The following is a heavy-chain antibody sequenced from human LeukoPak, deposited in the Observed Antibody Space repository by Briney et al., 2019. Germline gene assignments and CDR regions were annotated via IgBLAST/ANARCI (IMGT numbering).Heavy chain of an antibody. D-gene: IGHD5-18*01. Sequence: SETLSLTCTVSGDSIRSSSYHWGWIRQPPGKGLEWIGSIYYSGSTYNNRSLKRRLTISIDTSKNQFSLRLTSVTAADTAVYYCARPLDTTLANPFDIWGHGTMVTVSS. CDR1: GDSIRSSSYH. J-gene: IGHJ3*02. V-gene: IGHV4-39*01. CDR3: ARPLDTTLANPFDI. CDR2: IYYSGST.